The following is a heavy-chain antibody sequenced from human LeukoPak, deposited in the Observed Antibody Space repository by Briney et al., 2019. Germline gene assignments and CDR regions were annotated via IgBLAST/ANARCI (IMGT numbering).Heavy chain of an antibody. CDR3: ARAPVTTGNFDY. D-gene: IGHD4-17*01. Sequence: GGSLRLSCAASGFTFSSYAMHWVRQAPGKGLEYVSAISSNGGSTYYANSVKGRFTISRDNSKNTLYLQMGSLRAEDMAVYYCARAPVTTGNFDYWGQGTLVTVSS. CDR2: ISSNGGST. J-gene: IGHJ4*02. CDR1: GFTFSSYA. V-gene: IGHV3-64*01.